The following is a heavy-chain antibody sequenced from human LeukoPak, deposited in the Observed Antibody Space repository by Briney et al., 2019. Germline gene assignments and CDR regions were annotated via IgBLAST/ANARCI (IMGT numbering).Heavy chain of an antibody. Sequence: GGSLRLSCAACGFTFSHYSIDWVRQAPGKGLVWFSRITGDGSGANYADSVKRRFTISRANAKNTLYLQMNSLRAEDTAVYYCARFAVTTAGGYWGQGTLVTVSS. CDR1: GFTFSHYS. J-gene: IGHJ4*02. V-gene: IGHV3-74*01. D-gene: IGHD1-1*01. CDR3: ARFAVTTAGGY. CDR2: ITGDGSGA.